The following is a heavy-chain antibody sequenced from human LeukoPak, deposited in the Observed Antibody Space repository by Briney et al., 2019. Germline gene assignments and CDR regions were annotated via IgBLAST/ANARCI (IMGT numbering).Heavy chain of an antibody. CDR2: VSGSAENT. J-gene: IGHJ4*02. V-gene: IGHV3-23*01. CDR1: GFTVSSNY. CDR3: AKATYYYDSYGYNGVFEY. D-gene: IGHD3-22*01. Sequence: RAGGSLRLSCAASGFTVSSNYMSWVRQAPGKGLEWVSAVSGSAENTYYADSVKGRFTISRDSSKNTLYLQMNSLRAEDTAVYFCAKATYYYDSYGYNGVFEYWGQGSLLTVSS.